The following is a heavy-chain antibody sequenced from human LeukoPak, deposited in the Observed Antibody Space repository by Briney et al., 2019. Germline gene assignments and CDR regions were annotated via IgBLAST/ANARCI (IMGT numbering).Heavy chain of an antibody. Sequence: PGGSVRLSCAASGFTFSAYSMNWVRQAPGKGLEWVSCIDASGGSIHYADSVNGRFTISRDNAKNSLFLQMNSLRDEDTAVYYCARSLRESYMDVWGKGTTVTVSS. CDR3: ARSLRESYMDV. CDR1: GFTFSAYS. V-gene: IGHV3-21*01. J-gene: IGHJ6*03. CDR2: IDASGGSI.